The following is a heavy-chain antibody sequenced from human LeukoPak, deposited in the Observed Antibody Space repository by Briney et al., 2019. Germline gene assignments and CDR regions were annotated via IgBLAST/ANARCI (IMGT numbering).Heavy chain of an antibody. D-gene: IGHD5-12*01. V-gene: IGHV1-2*02. Sequence: ASVKVSCKASGYTFTGYYMHWVRQAPGHGPEWMGWISPNSGGTKYAQKFQGRVTMTRDTSINTAYMELSRLTSDDTAIYYCASVTYSDYDDFDYWGQGTLVTVSS. CDR1: GYTFTGYY. J-gene: IGHJ4*02. CDR3: ASVTYSDYDDFDY. CDR2: ISPNSGGT.